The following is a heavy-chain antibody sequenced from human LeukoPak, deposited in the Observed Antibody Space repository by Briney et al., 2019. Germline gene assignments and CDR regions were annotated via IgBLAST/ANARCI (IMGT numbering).Heavy chain of an antibody. CDR2: INPNSGGT. CDR3: ARSQWLVSNEDFDY. J-gene: IGHJ4*02. D-gene: IGHD6-19*01. V-gene: IGHV1-2*02. CDR1: GYTFTSYY. Sequence: ASVKVSCKASGYTFTSYYMHWVRQAPGQGLEWMGWINPNSGGTNYAQKFQGRVTMTRDTSINTAYMEVNRLRSDDTAIFYCARSQWLVSNEDFDYWGQGTLVTVSS.